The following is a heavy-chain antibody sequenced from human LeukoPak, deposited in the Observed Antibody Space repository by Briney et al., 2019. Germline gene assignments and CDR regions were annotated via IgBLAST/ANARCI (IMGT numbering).Heavy chain of an antibody. V-gene: IGHV3-15*01. CDR2: IRSKTDGGTT. CDR3: TPMDGH. Sequence: SGGSLRLSCAVSGFTFSDTWMSWVRQAPGKGLEWVGLIRSKTDGGTTDYAAPVKGRFIISGDDSKNTLFLQMNSLITEDTAVYYCTPMDGHWGQGTLVTVSS. J-gene: IGHJ4*02. CDR1: GFTFSDTW. D-gene: IGHD3/OR15-3a*01.